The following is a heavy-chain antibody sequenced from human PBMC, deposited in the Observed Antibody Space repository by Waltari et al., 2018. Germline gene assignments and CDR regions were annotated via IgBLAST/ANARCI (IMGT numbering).Heavy chain of an antibody. CDR3: AINRVTKLDY. CDR1: GFTFSSYE. Sequence: EVQLVESGGGLVQPGGSLRLSCAASGFTFSSYEMNWVRQAPGKGLEWFSYISSSGSTIYYADSVKGRFTISRDNAKNSLYLQMNSLRAEDTAVYYCAINRVTKLDYWGQGTLVTVSS. V-gene: IGHV3-48*03. CDR2: ISSSGSTI. J-gene: IGHJ4*02. D-gene: IGHD2-21*02.